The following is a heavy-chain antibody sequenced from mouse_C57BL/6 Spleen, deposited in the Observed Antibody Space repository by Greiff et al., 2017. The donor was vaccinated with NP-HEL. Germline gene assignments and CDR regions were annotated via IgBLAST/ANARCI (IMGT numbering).Heavy chain of an antibody. V-gene: IGHV1-82*01. CDR3: AREGGAMDY. CDR1: GYAFSSSW. J-gene: IGHJ4*01. CDR2: IYPGDGDT. Sequence: VKVVESGPELVKPGASVKISCKASGYAFSSSWMNWVRQRPGKGLEWIGRIYPGDGDTNYNGKFKGKATLTADKSSSTAYMQLSSLTSEDSAVYFCAREGGAMDYWGQGTSVTVSS.